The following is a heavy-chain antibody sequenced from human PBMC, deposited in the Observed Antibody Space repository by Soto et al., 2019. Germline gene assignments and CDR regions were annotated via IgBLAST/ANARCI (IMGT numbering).Heavy chain of an antibody. CDR2: INAGNGNT. Sequence: ASVKVSCKASGYTFTSYAMHWVRQAPGQRLEWMGWINAGNGNTKYSQKFQGRVTITRDTSASTAYMELSSLRSEDTAVYYCARNLISPTPFDDWGQGTLVTVSS. CDR1: GYTFTSYA. V-gene: IGHV1-3*01. J-gene: IGHJ4*02. D-gene: IGHD2-21*01. CDR3: ARNLISPTPFDD.